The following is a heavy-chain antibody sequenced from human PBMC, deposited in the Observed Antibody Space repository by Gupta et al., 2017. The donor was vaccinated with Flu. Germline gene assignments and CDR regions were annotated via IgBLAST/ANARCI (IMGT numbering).Heavy chain of an antibody. V-gene: IGHV1-2*04. Sequence: QVQLVQSGAEVKKPGASVKVSCKASGYTFTGYYMHWVRQAPGQGLEWMGWINPNSGGTNYAQKFQGWVTMTRDTSISTAYMELSRLRSDDTAVYYCARERSSGMDGGDSNWFDPWGQGTLVTVSS. D-gene: IGHD3-10*01. J-gene: IGHJ5*02. CDR2: INPNSGGT. CDR1: GYTFTGYY. CDR3: ARERSSGMDGGDSNWFDP.